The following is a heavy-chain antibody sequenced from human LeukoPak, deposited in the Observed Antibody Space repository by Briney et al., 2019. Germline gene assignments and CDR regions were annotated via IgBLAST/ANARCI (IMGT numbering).Heavy chain of an antibody. CDR3: AKDLVAVAGSFDY. CDR1: GFTFSSYA. J-gene: IGHJ4*02. CDR2: ISGSGGST. D-gene: IGHD6-19*01. Sequence: PGGSLRLPCAASGFTFSSYAMSWVRQAPGKGLEWVSAISGSGGSTYYADSVKGRFTISRDNSKNTLYLQLNSLRAEDTAVYYCAKDLVAVAGSFDYWGQGTLVTVSS. V-gene: IGHV3-23*01.